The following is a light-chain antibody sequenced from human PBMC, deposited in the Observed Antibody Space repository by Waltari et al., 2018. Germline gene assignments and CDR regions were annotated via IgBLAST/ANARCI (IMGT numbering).Light chain of an antibody. J-gene: IGLJ2*01. CDR1: SSTIGSNY. CDR3: AAWDDSLSGLV. Sequence: QSVLTQPPSASGTPGQRVTISCSGSSSTIGSNYVYWYPQLPGTTPKLLIYRNNQRPSGVPDRFSGSKSGTSASLAISGLRSEDEADYYCAAWDDSLSGLVFGGGTKLTVL. CDR2: RNN. V-gene: IGLV1-47*01.